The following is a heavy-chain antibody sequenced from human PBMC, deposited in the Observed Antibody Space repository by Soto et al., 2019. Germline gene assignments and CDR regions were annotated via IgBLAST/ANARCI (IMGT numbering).Heavy chain of an antibody. CDR3: AKGSQGYCSSTSCYEGYYYSYMDV. V-gene: IGHV3-30*18. CDR2: ISYDGSNK. Sequence: GGSLRLSCAASGFTFSSYGVHWVRPAPGKGLEWVAVISYDGSNKYYADSVKGRFTISRDNSKNTLYLQMNSLRAEDTAVYYCAKGSQGYCSSTSCYEGYYYSYMDVWGKGTTVTVSS. CDR1: GFTFSSYG. J-gene: IGHJ6*03. D-gene: IGHD2-2*01.